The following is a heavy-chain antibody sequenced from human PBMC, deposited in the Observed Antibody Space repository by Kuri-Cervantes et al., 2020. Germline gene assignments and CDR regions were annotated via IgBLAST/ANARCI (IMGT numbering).Heavy chain of an antibody. D-gene: IGHD1-26*01. J-gene: IGHJ4*02. CDR1: GFTFSSYG. Sequence: GGSLRLSCAASGFTFSSYGMHWVRQAPGEGLEWVAVIRYDGSNKYYADSVKGRFTISRDNSKNTLYLQMNSLRAEDTAVYYCARSGWELDGVPVDYWGQGTLVTVSS. V-gene: IGHV3-33*01. CDR3: ARSGWELDGVPVDY. CDR2: IRYDGSNK.